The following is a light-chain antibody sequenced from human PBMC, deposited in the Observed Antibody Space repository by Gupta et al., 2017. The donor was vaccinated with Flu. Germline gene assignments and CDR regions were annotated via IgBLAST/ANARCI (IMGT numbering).Light chain of an antibody. CDR2: RNY. V-gene: IGLV1-47*01. CDR1: SSNIGNNY. J-gene: IGLJ3*02. Sequence: QAVLPQPPSASGTPGQRVTTSCSGSSSNIGNNYVYWYWQLPGAAPKLLIFRNYHRPSGVPDRFSGSKSGTSASLAITGLRSEDEADYYCSAWDDTLNAWVFGGGTKLTVL. CDR3: SAWDDTLNAWV.